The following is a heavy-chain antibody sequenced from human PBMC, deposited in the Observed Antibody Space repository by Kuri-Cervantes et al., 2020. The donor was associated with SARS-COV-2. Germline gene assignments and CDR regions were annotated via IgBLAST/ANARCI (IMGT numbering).Heavy chain of an antibody. D-gene: IGHD6-6*01. CDR2: INWNGGST. J-gene: IGHJ4*02. V-gene: IGHV3-20*04. Sequence: GESLKISCAASGFTFDDYGMSWVRQAPGKGLERVSGINWNGGSTGYADSVKGRFTISRDNAKNSLYLQMNSLRAEDTSVYYCARDFSSSGGFDYWGQGTLVTVSS. CDR1: GFTFDDYG. CDR3: ARDFSSSGGFDY.